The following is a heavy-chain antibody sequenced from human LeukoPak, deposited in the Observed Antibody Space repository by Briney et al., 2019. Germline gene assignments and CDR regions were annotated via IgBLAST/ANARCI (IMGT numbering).Heavy chain of an antibody. CDR1: GDSVSSNSAA. CDR3: ARAGWYSSSSVFDY. D-gene: IGHD6-6*01. Sequence: SQTLSLTCAISGDSVSSNSAAWNWIRQSPSRGLEWLGRTYYRSKWYNDYAVSVKSRITINPDTSKNQFSLQLNSVTPGDTAVYYCARAGWYSSSSVFDYWGQGTLVTVSS. V-gene: IGHV6-1*01. CDR2: TYYRSKWYN. J-gene: IGHJ4*02.